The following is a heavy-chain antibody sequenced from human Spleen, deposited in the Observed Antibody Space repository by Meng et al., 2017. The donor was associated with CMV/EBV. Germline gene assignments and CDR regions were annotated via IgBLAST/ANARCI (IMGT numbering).Heavy chain of an antibody. D-gene: IGHD3/OR15-3a*01. CDR2: IHSFNGDT. J-gene: IGHJ4*02. Sequence: SGYSFAHKRFNWVRQAPGQALGWMGWIHSFNGDTRYARQVQGRVTLTTDTSTNTAYMELRSLRSDDTAVYFCARALYYDFWSSPYDYWGQGTLVTVSS. V-gene: IGHV1-18*01. CDR1: GYSFAHKR. CDR3: ARALYYDFWSSPYDY.